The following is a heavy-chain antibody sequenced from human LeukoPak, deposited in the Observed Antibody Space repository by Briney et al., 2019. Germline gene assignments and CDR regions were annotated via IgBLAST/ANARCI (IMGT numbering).Heavy chain of an antibody. D-gene: IGHD3-10*01. Sequence: GGSLRLSCAASGFSIGTYYMSWVRQAPGKGLEWVANIRQDGREKHYVDSVKGRFTISRDNSKNSLYLQMSSLRAEDTAVYYCARDPRGSEYSHFDSWGQGTLVTVSS. J-gene: IGHJ4*02. CDR2: IRQDGREK. CDR1: GFSIGTYY. V-gene: IGHV3-7*01. CDR3: ARDPRGSEYSHFDS.